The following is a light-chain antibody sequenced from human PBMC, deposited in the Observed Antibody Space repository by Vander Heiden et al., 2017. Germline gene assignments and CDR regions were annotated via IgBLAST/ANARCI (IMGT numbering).Light chain of an antibody. Sequence: SYVLTQPLSVSVAPGETARVICGGGNIGIKTVHWYQQQPGQAPVVVIYYDSDRPSGSPERFSGPNSGNTAPLTISRVEAGDEADYYCQVWDSSSNHQVFGGGTKLTVL. CDR2: YDS. J-gene: IGLJ3*02. CDR3: QVWDSSSNHQV. V-gene: IGLV3-21*04. CDR1: NIGIKT.